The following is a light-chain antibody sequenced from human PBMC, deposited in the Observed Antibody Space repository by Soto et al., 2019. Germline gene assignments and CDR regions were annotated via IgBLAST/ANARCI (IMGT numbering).Light chain of an antibody. J-gene: IGLJ1*01. CDR3: SSYTSSSTYV. Sequence: QSVLTQPASVSWSPGRSITISCTGTSSDVGGYNYVSWYQQHPGKAPKLMIYDVSNRPSGVSNRFSGSKSGNTASLTISGLQAEDEADYYCSSYTSSSTYVFGTGTKVTVL. V-gene: IGLV2-14*01. CDR2: DVS. CDR1: SSDVGGYNY.